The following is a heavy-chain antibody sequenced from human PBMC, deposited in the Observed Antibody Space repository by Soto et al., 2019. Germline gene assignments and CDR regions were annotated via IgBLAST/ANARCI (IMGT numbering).Heavy chain of an antibody. CDR3: GRGPRVLGLGEAPSWLDY. D-gene: IGHD3-10*01. J-gene: IGHJ4*02. CDR2: IYDSGST. Sequence: PAETLSLTCTVPGGSISSYYWSWIRQPPGKGLEWFGYIYDSGSTNYNPSPKSRVTITVDTSKNQFSLKLSSVTAADTAVYYCGRGPRVLGLGEAPSWLDYWGQGTLVTVSS. CDR1: GGSISSYY. V-gene: IGHV4-59*13.